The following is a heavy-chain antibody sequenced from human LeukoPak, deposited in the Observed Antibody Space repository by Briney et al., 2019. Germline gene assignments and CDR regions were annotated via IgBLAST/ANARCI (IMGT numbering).Heavy chain of an antibody. Sequence: SETLSLTCTVSGGSISSYYWSWIRQPLGKGLEWIGYIYYSGSTNYNPSLKSRVTISVDTSKNQFSLKLSSVTAADTAVYYCARERSGSFDYWGQGTLVTVSS. CDR3: ARERSGSFDY. CDR2: IYYSGST. J-gene: IGHJ4*02. V-gene: IGHV4-59*01. D-gene: IGHD3-3*01. CDR1: GGSISSYY.